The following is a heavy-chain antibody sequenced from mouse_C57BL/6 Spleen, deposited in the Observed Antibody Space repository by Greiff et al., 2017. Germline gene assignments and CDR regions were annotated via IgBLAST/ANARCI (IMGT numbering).Heavy chain of an antibody. V-gene: IGHV2-6-1*01. Sequence: VMLVESGPGLVAPSQSLSITCTVSGFSLTSYGVHWVRQPPGKGLEWLVVIWSDGSTTYNSALKSRLSISKDNSKSQVFLKMNSLQTDDTAMYYCARHEYYGSTWFAYWGQGPLVTVSA. D-gene: IGHD1-1*01. CDR3: ARHEYYGSTWFAY. CDR2: IWSDGST. J-gene: IGHJ3*01. CDR1: GFSLTSYG.